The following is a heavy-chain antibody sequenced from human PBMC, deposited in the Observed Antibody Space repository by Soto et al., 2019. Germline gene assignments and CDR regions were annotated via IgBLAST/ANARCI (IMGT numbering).Heavy chain of an antibody. CDR3: ARGHCSGGSCYSGYFDY. J-gene: IGHJ4*02. CDR1: GFTFSSYS. D-gene: IGHD2-15*01. CDR2: ISSSSSYI. Sequence: EVQLVESGGGLVKPGGSLRLSCAASGFTFSSYSMNWVRQAPGKGLEWVSSISSSSSYIYYADSVKGRFTISRDNAKNSLYLQMNSLRAEDTALYYCARGHCSGGSCYSGYFDYWGQGTLVTVSS. V-gene: IGHV3-21*01.